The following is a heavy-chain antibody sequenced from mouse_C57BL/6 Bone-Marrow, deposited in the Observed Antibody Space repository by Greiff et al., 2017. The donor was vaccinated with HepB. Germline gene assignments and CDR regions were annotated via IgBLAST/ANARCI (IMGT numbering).Heavy chain of an antibody. V-gene: IGHV1-54*01. CDR1: GYAFTNYL. J-gene: IGHJ3*01. Sequence: QVQLQQSGAELVRPGTSVKVSCKASGYAFTNYLIEWVKQRPGQGLEWIGVINPGSGGTNYNEKFKGKATLTADKSSSTAYMQLSSLTSEDSAVYFCARGKKLLYGNYWFAYWGQGTLVTVSA. CDR3: ARGKKLLYGNYWFAY. D-gene: IGHD2-1*01. CDR2: INPGSGGT.